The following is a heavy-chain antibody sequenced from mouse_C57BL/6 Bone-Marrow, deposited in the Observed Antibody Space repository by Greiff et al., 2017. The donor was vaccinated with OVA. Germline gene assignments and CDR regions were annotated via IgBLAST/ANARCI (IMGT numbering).Heavy chain of an antibody. Sequence: QVQLQQSGAELVKPGASVKMSCKASGYTFTSYWITWVKQRPGQGLEWIGDIYPGSGSTNYNEKFKSKATLTVDTSSSTAYMQLSSLTSEDSSVYYCARGNDYDWFAYWGQGTLVTVSA. CDR2: IYPGSGST. D-gene: IGHD2-4*01. V-gene: IGHV1-55*01. CDR3: ARGNDYDWFAY. J-gene: IGHJ3*01. CDR1: GYTFTSYW.